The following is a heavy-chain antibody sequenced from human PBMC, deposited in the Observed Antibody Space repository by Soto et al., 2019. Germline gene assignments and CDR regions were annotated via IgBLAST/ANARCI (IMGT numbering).Heavy chain of an antibody. D-gene: IGHD2-2*01. CDR1: GFTFSNSG. CDR3: XXXXXXDSTD. Sequence: EVQLLESGGGLVQPGGSLRLSCAASGFTFSNSGMSWVRQAPGKGLEWIAGLSDSGSRTNYADSVKGRFTISRDISKXXXXXXXXXXXXXXXXXXXXXXXXXXDSTDWGQGTLVTVSS. J-gene: IGHJ4*02. V-gene: IGHV3-23*01. CDR2: LSDSGSRT.